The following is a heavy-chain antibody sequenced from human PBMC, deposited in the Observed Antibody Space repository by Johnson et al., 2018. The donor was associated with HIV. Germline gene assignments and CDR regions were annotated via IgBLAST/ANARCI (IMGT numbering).Heavy chain of an antibody. CDR2: IKQDGREK. CDR1: GFSFSSHW. J-gene: IGHJ3*02. V-gene: IGHV3-7*05. CDR3: ASTLIGDLGAFEI. D-gene: IGHD7-27*01. Sequence: VQLVESGGGLVQPGGSLRLSCAASGFSFSSHWMSWVRQAPGQGLEWVANIKQDGREKYYVDSVKGRFTISRDNARNSRYLQMNSLRAADTAVYYCASTLIGDLGAFEIWGQGTMVTVSS.